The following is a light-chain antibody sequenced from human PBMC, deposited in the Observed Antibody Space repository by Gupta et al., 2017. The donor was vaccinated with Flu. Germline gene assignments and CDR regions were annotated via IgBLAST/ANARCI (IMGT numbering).Light chain of an antibody. CDR3: ATWDDSLTGHYV. J-gene: IGLJ1*01. V-gene: IGLV1-44*01. CDR1: SSNIGSNS. Sequence: SSNIGSNSVNWYRQVPGTAPKLLIYANSERPSGVPARFSGSKSGTSASLAISGLQSEDEADYYCATWDDSLTGHYVFGSGTTVTVL. CDR2: ANS.